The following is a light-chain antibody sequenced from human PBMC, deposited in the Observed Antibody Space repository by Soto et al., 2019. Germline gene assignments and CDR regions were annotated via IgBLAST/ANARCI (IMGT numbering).Light chain of an antibody. J-gene: IGKJ5*01. V-gene: IGKV3-11*01. Sequence: ETLLTQSPATLCLSPGERATLSCRASESVSNSLAWYQHKPGQAPRLLIYNASNRATGIPARFSGSGSGTDFTLTISSLQSEDYAVYFCHQRYNWPRVTFGQGTRLEIK. CDR1: ESVSNS. CDR2: NAS. CDR3: HQRYNWPRVT.